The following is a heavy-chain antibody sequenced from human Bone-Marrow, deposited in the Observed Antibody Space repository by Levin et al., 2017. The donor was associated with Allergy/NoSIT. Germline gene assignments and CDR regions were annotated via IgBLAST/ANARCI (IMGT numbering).Heavy chain of an antibody. J-gene: IGHJ4*02. V-gene: IGHV1-18*01. CDR3: ASGYYDSSGYYPPGAYFDY. CDR1: GYTFTSYG. CDR2: ISAYNGNT. D-gene: IGHD3-22*01. Sequence: ASVKVSCKASGYTFTSYGISWVRQDPGQGLEWMGWISAYNGNTNYAQKLQGRVTMTTDTSTSTAYMELRSLRSDDTAVYYCASGYYDSSGYYPPGAYFDYWGQGTLVTVSS.